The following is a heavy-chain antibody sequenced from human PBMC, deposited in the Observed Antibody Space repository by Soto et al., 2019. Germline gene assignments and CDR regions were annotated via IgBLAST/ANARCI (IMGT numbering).Heavy chain of an antibody. D-gene: IGHD5-12*01. V-gene: IGHV1-8*01. CDR1: GYTFTTYD. J-gene: IGHJ2*01. Sequence: QVQLVQSGAEVKKPGASVKVSCKASGYTFTTYDINWVRQATGQGLEWMGWMNPNSGNTGYAQKFQGRVTMTRNTSISTAYMELSSLRSEDTAVYYCARGARRGYDFVDWYFDLWGRGTLVTVSS. CDR2: MNPNSGNT. CDR3: ARGARRGYDFVDWYFDL.